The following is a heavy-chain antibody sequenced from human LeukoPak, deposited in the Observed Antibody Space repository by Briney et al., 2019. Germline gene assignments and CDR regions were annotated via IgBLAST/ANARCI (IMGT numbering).Heavy chain of an antibody. D-gene: IGHD3-22*01. CDR3: AKPALRRVYYYDSSGYLDY. Sequence: GGYLRLYCAASGFTYSSYAMSWVRQAPGKGLEWVSAISGSGGSTYYADSVKGRFTISRDNSKNTLYLQMNSLRAEDTAVYYCAKPALRRVYYYDSSGYLDYWGQGTLVTVSS. V-gene: IGHV3-23*01. J-gene: IGHJ4*02. CDR1: GFTYSSYA. CDR2: ISGSGGST.